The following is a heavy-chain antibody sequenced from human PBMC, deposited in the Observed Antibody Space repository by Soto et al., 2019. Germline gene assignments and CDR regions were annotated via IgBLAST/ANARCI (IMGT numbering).Heavy chain of an antibody. CDR3: TTGEQYYDFWSGYYYYYYGMDV. J-gene: IGHJ6*02. CDR2: IKSKTDGGTT. V-gene: IGHV3-15*07. D-gene: IGHD3-3*01. CDR1: GFTFSNAW. Sequence: EVQLVESGGGLVKPGGSLRLSCAASGFTFSNAWMNWVRQAPGKGLEWVGRIKSKTDGGTTDYAAPVKGRFTISRDDSTNTLYLQMNSLKTEDTAVYYCTTGEQYYDFWSGYYYYYYGMDVWGQGTTVTVSS.